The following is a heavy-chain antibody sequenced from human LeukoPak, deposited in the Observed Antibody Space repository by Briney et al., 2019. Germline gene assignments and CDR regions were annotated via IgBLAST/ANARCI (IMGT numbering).Heavy chain of an antibody. CDR3: ARGLFDSGGYSHDVFDV. J-gene: IGHJ3*01. V-gene: IGHV3-53*01. CDR1: GFTVSGTY. Sequence: GGSLRLSCAASGFTVSGTYFHWVRQAPGKGLEWVSATYSTESTYYADSVRGRFTISRDNSKNTVSLEMKNLGADDTVVYYCARGLFDSGGYSHDVFDVWGRGTMVTVSS. CDR2: TYSTEST. D-gene: IGHD3-22*01.